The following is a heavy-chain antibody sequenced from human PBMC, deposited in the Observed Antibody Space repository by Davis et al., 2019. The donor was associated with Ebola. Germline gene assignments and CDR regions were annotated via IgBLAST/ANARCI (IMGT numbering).Heavy chain of an antibody. V-gene: IGHV3-73*01. Sequence: GESLKISCAASGFTFSGSAMHWVRQASGKGLEWVGRIRSKANSYATAYAASVKGRFTISRDDSKNTAYLQMNSLKTEETAVYYCARDNEPTPGGMDVWGQGTTVTVSS. D-gene: IGHD1-1*01. CDR1: GFTFSGSA. J-gene: IGHJ6*02. CDR2: IRSKANSYAT. CDR3: ARDNEPTPGGMDV.